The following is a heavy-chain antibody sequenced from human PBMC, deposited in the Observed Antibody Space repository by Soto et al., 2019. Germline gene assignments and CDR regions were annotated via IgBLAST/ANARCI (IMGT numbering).Heavy chain of an antibody. CDR1: GFTFSSYA. V-gene: IGHV3-30-3*01. J-gene: IGHJ6*02. Sequence: GGSLRLSCAASGFTFSSYAMHWVRQAPGKGLEWVAVISYDGSNKYYADSVKGRFTISRDNSKNTLYLQMNSLRAEDTAVYYCARSYSSSSNPNRFYSYYYGMDVWGQGTTVTVSS. D-gene: IGHD6-6*01. CDR2: ISYDGSNK. CDR3: ARSYSSSSNPNRFYSYYYGMDV.